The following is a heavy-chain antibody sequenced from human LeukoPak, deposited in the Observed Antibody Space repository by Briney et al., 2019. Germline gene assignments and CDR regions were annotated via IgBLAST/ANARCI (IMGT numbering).Heavy chain of an antibody. CDR3: ARGHIPDSSSWYFRKDYYYYGMDV. Sequence: GGSLRLSCAASGFTFSSYSMNWVRQAPGKGLEWVSYISSSSSTIYYADSVKGRFTISRDNAKNSLYLQMNSLRAEDTAVYYCARGHIPDSSSWYFRKDYYYYGMDVWGQGTTVTVSS. CDR1: GFTFSSYS. J-gene: IGHJ6*02. D-gene: IGHD6-13*01. CDR2: ISSSSSTI. V-gene: IGHV3-48*01.